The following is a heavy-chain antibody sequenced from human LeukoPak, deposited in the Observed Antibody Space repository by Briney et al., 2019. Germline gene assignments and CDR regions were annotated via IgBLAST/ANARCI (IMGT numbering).Heavy chain of an antibody. CDR1: GGSFSGYY. D-gene: IGHD4-23*01. CDR2: INHSGST. V-gene: IGHV4-34*01. J-gene: IGHJ4*02. Sequence: PSETLSLTCAVYGGSFSGYYWSWIRQPPGKGLEWIGEINHSGSTNYNPSLKSRVTISVDTSKNQFSLKLSSVTAADTAVYYCARVGESVAAVYWGQGTLVTVSS. CDR3: ARVGESVAAVY.